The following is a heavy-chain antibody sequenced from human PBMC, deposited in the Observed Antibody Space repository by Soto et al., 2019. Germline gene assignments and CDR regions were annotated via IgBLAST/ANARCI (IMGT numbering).Heavy chain of an antibody. D-gene: IGHD3-16*01. CDR3: AGVDVYVTPSPQDV. CDR2: INTYNGNT. J-gene: IGHJ6*02. V-gene: IGHV1-18*01. CDR1: GYTFTRYG. Sequence: QVQLVQSGAEVKNPGASVKVSCKASGYTFTRYGIGWARQAPGQGLEWMGWINTYNGNTNYAQNVQGRVTLTTDTSTSTDYMELRSLRYNATAIYYCAGVDVYVTPSPQDVWGQGTTVIVSS.